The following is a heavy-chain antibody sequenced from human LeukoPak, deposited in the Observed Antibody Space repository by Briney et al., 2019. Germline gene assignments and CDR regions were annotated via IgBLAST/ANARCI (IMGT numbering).Heavy chain of an antibody. V-gene: IGHV3-23*01. CDR3: AKDLWYGSGSYCKN. D-gene: IGHD3-10*01. CDR2: ISGSGGSS. Sequence: GGSLRLSCAASGFTFSSYAMSWVRQAPGKGLEWVSAISGSGGSSYYADSVKGRFTISRDNSKNTLYLQMNSLRAEDTAVYYCAKDLWYGSGSYCKNWGRGTLVTVSS. CDR1: GFTFSSYA. J-gene: IGHJ4*02.